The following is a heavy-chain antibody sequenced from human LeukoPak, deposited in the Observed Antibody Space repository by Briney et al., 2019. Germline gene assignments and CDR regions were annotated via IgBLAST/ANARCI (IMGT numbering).Heavy chain of an antibody. CDR3: ARPTLSAVAGELDAFDI. Sequence: GGSLRLSCAASGFTFSSYAMHWVRQAPGKGLEWVAVISYDGSNKYYADSVKGRFTISRDNSKNTLYLQMNSLRAEDTAVYYCARPTLSAVAGELDAFDIWGQGTMVTVSS. V-gene: IGHV3-30-3*01. CDR1: GFTFSSYA. D-gene: IGHD6-19*01. J-gene: IGHJ3*02. CDR2: ISYDGSNK.